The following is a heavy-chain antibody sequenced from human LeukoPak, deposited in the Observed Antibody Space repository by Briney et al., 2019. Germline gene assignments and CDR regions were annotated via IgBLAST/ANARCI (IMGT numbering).Heavy chain of an antibody. Sequence: GGSLRLSCAASGFTFSSYGMHWVRQAPGKGLEWVAVISYDGSNKYYADSVKGRFTISRDNSKNTLYLQMNSLRAEDTAVYYCAKVTGLWFGELSHFDYWGQGTLVTVSS. D-gene: IGHD3-10*01. CDR3: AKVTGLWFGELSHFDY. V-gene: IGHV3-30*18. CDR1: GFTFSSYG. J-gene: IGHJ4*02. CDR2: ISYDGSNK.